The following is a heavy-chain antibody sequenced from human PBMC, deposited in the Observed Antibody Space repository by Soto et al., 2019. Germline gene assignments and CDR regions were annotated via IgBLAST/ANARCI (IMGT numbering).Heavy chain of an antibody. D-gene: IGHD3-10*01. J-gene: IGHJ4*02. CDR3: ARDEGLYGSGSHWPDY. V-gene: IGHV3-33*01. Sequence: QVQLVESGGGVVQPGRSLRLSCAPSGFTFSSYGMHWVRQAPGKGLEWVSVIWYDGSIKYYADSVKGRFTISRDNSKNXLYLQMSSLRAEDTAVYYCARDEGLYGSGSHWPDYWGQGTLVTVSS. CDR2: IWYDGSIK. CDR1: GFTFSSYG.